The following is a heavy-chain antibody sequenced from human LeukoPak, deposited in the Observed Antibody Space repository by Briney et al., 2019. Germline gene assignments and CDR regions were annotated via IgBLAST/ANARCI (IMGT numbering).Heavy chain of an antibody. CDR1: GGSISSSSYY. D-gene: IGHD3-9*01. Sequence: SETLSLTCTVSGGSISSSSYYWGWIRQPPGKGLEWIGTIYYSGSTYYNPSLKSRVTISVDTSKNQFSLKLSSVTAADTAVYYCARSLRYFDWRIPSGDYWGQGTLVTVSS. CDR3: ARSLRYFDWRIPSGDY. V-gene: IGHV4-39*07. J-gene: IGHJ4*02. CDR2: IYYSGST.